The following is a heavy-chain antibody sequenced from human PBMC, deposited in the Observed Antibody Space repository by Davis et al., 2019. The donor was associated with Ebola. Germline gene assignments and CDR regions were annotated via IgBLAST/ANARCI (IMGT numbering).Heavy chain of an antibody. CDR1: GYSFTSYW. V-gene: IGHV5-51*01. J-gene: IGHJ6*02. CDR3: ARHLSYYYYYYGMDV. Sequence: GESLKISCKGSGYSFTSYWIGWVRQMPGKGLEWMGIIYPGDSDTRYSQSFQGQVTISADKSISTAYLQWSSLKASDTAMYYCARHLSYYYYYYGMDVWGQGTTVTVSS. CDR2: IYPGDSDT.